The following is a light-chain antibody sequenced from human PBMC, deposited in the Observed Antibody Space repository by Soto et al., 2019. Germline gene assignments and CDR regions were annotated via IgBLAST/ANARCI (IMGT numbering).Light chain of an antibody. CDR2: DAS. V-gene: IGKV3-11*01. J-gene: IGKJ5*01. CDR1: QSVSSY. Sequence: EIVLTQSPATLSLSPGERATLSCRASQSVSSYLAWYQQKPGPAPGLLIYDASNRASGIPDRFSGSGSGTDFTLTISSLESEDFAVYYCKQRSNWPISFGQGTRLESK. CDR3: KQRSNWPIS.